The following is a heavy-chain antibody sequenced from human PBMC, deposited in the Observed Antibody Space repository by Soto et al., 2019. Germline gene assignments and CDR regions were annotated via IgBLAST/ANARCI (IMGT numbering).Heavy chain of an antibody. Sequence: EVQLVESGGGLVQPGGSLRLSCAASGFTFSSYWMHWVRQAPGKGLVWVSRINSDGSSTSYADSVKGRFTISRDNAKNTLSLQMNSLRAEGTAVYYCASAPTYYDFWSGYYTGSFDYWGQGTLVTVSS. CDR2: INSDGSST. CDR3: ASAPTYYDFWSGYYTGSFDY. V-gene: IGHV3-74*01. D-gene: IGHD3-3*01. J-gene: IGHJ4*02. CDR1: GFTFSSYW.